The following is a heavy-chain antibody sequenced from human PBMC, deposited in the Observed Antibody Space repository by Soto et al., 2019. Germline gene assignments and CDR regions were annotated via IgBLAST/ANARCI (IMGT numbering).Heavy chain of an antibody. J-gene: IGHJ5*02. Sequence: ASVKVSCKASGYTFTSYAMHWVRQAPGQRLEWMGWINAGNGNTKYSQKFQGRVTITRDTSASTAYMELSSVTAADTAVYYCARRGKQLVRVFWFDPWGQGTLVTVSS. CDR3: ARRGKQLVRVFWFDP. CDR2: INAGNGNT. V-gene: IGHV1-3*01. D-gene: IGHD6-13*01. CDR1: GYTFTSYA.